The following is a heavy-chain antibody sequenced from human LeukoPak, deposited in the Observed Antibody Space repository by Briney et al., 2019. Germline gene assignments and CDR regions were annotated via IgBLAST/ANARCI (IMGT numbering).Heavy chain of an antibody. CDR1: GYTFTSYG. CDR3: ARTGYSSSWLSSDD. V-gene: IGHV1-18*01. CDR2: ISAYNGNT. Sequence: GASVKVSCKASGYTFTSYGISWVRQAPGQGLEWMGWISAYNGNTNYAQKLQGRVTMTTDTSTSTAYMELRSLRSDDTAVYDCARTGYSSSWLSSDDWGQGTLVTVSS. D-gene: IGHD6-13*01. J-gene: IGHJ4*02.